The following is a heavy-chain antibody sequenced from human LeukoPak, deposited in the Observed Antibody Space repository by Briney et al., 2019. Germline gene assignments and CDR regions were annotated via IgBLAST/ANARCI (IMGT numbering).Heavy chain of an antibody. Sequence: GASVKVSCKASGYTFTSYGISWVRQAPGQGLEWMGWISAYNGNTNYAQKLQGRVTMTTDTSTNTAYMELRSLRSDDTAMYYCARDHAEYSSSLIDYWGQGTLVTVSS. J-gene: IGHJ4*02. CDR3: ARDHAEYSSSLIDY. CDR1: GYTFTSYG. CDR2: ISAYNGNT. V-gene: IGHV1-18*01. D-gene: IGHD6-6*01.